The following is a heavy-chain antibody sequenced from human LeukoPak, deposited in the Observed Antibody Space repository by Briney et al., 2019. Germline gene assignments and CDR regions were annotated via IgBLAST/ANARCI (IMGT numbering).Heavy chain of an antibody. D-gene: IGHD3-22*01. Sequence: GSLRLSCAASGFTFSSYSMNWVRQAPGKGLEWVSSISSSSSYIYYADSVKGRFTISRDNAKNSLYLQMNSLRAEDTAVYYCAREATYYYDNSGYWALDYWGQGTLVTVSS. CDR2: ISSSSSYI. J-gene: IGHJ4*02. CDR3: AREATYYYDNSGYWALDY. V-gene: IGHV3-21*01. CDR1: GFTFSSYS.